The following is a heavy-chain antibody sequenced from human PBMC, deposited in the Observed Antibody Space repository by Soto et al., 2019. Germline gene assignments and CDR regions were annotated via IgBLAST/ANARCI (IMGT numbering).Heavy chain of an antibody. V-gene: IGHV4-4*02. CDR2: IFHSGDT. CDR1: GDSISNSRW. Sequence: QVQLQESGPGLVKPSGTLSLTCAVSGDSISNSRWWTWVRQPPGKGQEWIGDIFHSGDTNYNPSLKRRVLISVDKSQHQFSLKVSSVTAADTAVYYCANSTGWYRHDVWGQGTLVTVSS. J-gene: IGHJ3*01. CDR3: ANSTGWYRHDV. D-gene: IGHD6-19*01.